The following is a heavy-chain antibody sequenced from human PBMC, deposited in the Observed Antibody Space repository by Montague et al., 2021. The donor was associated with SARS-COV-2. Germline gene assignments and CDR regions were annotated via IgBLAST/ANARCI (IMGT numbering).Heavy chain of an antibody. D-gene: IGHD4-23*01. Sequence: SETLSLTCTVSSGSITDYYWSWLRRSPGKGLEWIAFISHAEAIDYNPSLGSRVTISTDTSKNQLSLRVSSVTAADTAVYYCVRDHRYGGPRGAWDIWGQGTAVTVSS. CDR2: ISHAEAI. CDR3: VRDHRYGGPRGAWDI. V-gene: IGHV4-59*01. CDR1: SGSITDYY. J-gene: IGHJ3*02.